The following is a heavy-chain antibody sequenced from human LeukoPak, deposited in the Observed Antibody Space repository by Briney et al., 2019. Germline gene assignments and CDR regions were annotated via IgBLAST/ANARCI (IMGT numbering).Heavy chain of an antibody. Sequence: GGSLRLSCAASGFTFSSYAMHWVRQAPGKGLEWVAFIRYDGSNKYYADSVKGRFTISRDNSKNTLYLQMNSLRAEDTAVYYCAKDRSSWWDYWGQGTLVTVSS. V-gene: IGHV3-30*02. J-gene: IGHJ4*02. CDR3: AKDRSSWWDY. CDR2: IRYDGSNK. D-gene: IGHD6-13*01. CDR1: GFTFSSYA.